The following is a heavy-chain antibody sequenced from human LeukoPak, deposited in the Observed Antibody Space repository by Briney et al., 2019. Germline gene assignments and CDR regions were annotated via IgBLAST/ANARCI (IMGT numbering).Heavy chain of an antibody. V-gene: IGHV1-2*02. CDR1: GYTFTGYY. J-gene: IGHJ5*02. CDR2: INPNSGGT. D-gene: IGHD2-2*01. Sequence: ASVKISCKASGYTFTGYYMHWVRQAPGQGLEWMGWINPNSGGTNYAQKFQSRVTMTRDTSISTAYMELSRLRSDDTAVYYCARDFISIVVVPAAMANWFDPWGQGTLVTVSS. CDR3: ARDFISIVVVPAAMANWFDP.